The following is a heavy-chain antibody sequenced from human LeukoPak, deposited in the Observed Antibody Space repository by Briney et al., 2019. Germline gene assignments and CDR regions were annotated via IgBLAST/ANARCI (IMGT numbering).Heavy chain of an antibody. Sequence: SETLSLTCTVSGGSISSYYWSWIRQPPGKGLEWIGYIFYSGSTNYNPSLKSRVTISIHTSNNQFSLRLSSVTAADTAVYYCARRLGSSSWYFDIWGQGTMVTVSS. CDR3: ARRLGSSSWYFDI. D-gene: IGHD6-13*01. CDR1: GGSISSYY. CDR2: IFYSGST. J-gene: IGHJ3*02. V-gene: IGHV4-59*01.